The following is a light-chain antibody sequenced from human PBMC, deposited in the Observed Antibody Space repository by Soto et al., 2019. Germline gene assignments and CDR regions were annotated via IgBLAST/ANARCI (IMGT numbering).Light chain of an antibody. CDR2: DVS. CDR3: QQLNNYPRR. V-gene: IGKV1-5*01. Sequence: DIQMTHSPSTLSASVGDRVIITCRASQSINRRLAWYQQKPGKAPRLLIYDVSTLESGVPSRFGGSGSGTEFTLTISGVQPEDFATYKCQQLNNYPRRFGQGANVDI. J-gene: IGKJ1*01. CDR1: QSINRR.